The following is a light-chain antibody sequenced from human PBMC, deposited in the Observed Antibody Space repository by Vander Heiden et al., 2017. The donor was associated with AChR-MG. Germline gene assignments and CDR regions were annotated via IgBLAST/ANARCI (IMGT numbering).Light chain of an antibody. CDR3: QQFKTYHA. CDR2: AAS. Sequence: DIQLTQSPSFLSASVGDRVTITCRASQGISSYLAWYQQKPGKAPKLLIYAASTLQSGVPSRFSGSGSGTEFTLTISSLQPEDFATYYCQQFKTYHAFGQGTKLEIK. V-gene: IGKV1-9*01. CDR1: QGISSY. J-gene: IGKJ2*01.